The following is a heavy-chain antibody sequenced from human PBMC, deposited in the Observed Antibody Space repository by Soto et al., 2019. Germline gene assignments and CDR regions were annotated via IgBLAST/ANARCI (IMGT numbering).Heavy chain of an antibody. D-gene: IGHD6-19*01. CDR3: ERGGKVAGLTYYFDY. CDR2: IYYSGST. Sequence: PSETLSLTCTVSGGSISSYYWSWIRQPPGKGLEWIGYIYYSGSTNYNPSLKSRVTISVDTSKNQFSLKLSSVTAADTAVYYCERGGKVAGLTYYFDYWGQGTLVTVYS. V-gene: IGHV4-59*01. CDR1: GGSISSYY. J-gene: IGHJ4*02.